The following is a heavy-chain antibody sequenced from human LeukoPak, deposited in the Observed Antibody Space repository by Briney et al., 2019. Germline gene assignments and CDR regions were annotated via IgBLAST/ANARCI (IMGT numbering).Heavy chain of an antibody. CDR1: GYTFTGYY. CDR2: ISPNSGGT. CDR3: ARDYGSAFDI. V-gene: IGHV1-2*02. D-gene: IGHD3-16*01. J-gene: IGHJ3*02. Sequence: GASVKVSCKASGYTFTGYYIHWLRQAPGQGLEWRGWISPNSGGTNYAQNFQGRVTMTRDTSISTTYMELGRLTSDDTAVYYCARDYGSAFDIWGQGTMVTVSS.